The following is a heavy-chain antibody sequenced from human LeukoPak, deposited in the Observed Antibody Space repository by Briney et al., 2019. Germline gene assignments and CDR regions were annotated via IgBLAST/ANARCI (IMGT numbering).Heavy chain of an antibody. Sequence: GGSLRLSCAASGLTFSSFEMNWVRQAPGKGLEWLSYISSSEDSIYYADSVKGRFTTSRDNAKNSLYLQMNSLRAEDTAVYYCARLVWFGDSNIDHWGQGTLVTVSS. J-gene: IGHJ4*02. D-gene: IGHD3-10*01. CDR1: GLTFSSFE. CDR2: ISSSEDSI. CDR3: ARLVWFGDSNIDH. V-gene: IGHV3-48*03.